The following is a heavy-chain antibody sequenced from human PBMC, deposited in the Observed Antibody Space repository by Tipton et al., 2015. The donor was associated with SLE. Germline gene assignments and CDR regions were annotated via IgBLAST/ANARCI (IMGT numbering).Heavy chain of an antibody. CDR2: IYTSGST. CDR3: ARGSDYYGSGDY. J-gene: IGHJ4*02. CDR1: GGSMTSDTYY. Sequence: TLSLTCTVSGGSMTSDTYYWSWIRQPAGKRLEWIGRIYTSGSTYYNPSLRSRVTISVDRSKNQFSLKLSSVTAADTAVYYCARGSDYYGSGDYWGQGTLVIVSS. V-gene: IGHV4-61*02. D-gene: IGHD3-10*01.